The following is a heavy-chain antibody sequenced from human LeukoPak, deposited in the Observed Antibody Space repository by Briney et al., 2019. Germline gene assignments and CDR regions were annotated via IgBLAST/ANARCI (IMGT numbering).Heavy chain of an antibody. V-gene: IGHV1-18*01. CDR2: ISAYNGNT. J-gene: IGHJ6*02. D-gene: IGHD3-3*01. CDR3: ARAPGHYYDFWSGYYKGHYYYGMDV. Sequence: ASVKVSCKASGYTFTSYGISWVRQAPGQGLEWMGWISAYNGNTNYAQKLQGRVTMTTDTSTSTAYMELRSLRSDDTAVYYCARAPGHYYDFWSGYYKGHYYYGMDVWGQGTTVTVSS. CDR1: GYTFTSYG.